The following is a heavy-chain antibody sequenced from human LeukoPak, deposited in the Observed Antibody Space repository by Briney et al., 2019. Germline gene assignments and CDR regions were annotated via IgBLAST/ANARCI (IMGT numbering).Heavy chain of an antibody. Sequence: GESLKISCKGSGYSFTSYWIGWVRQMPGKGLEWMGIIYPGDSDTRYSPSFQGQVTISADKSISTAYLQWSSLKASDTAMYYSARAGSYGSGSDDFDYWGQGTLVTVSS. V-gene: IGHV5-51*01. CDR3: ARAGSYGSGSDDFDY. J-gene: IGHJ4*02. CDR2: IYPGDSDT. CDR1: GYSFTSYW. D-gene: IGHD3-10*01.